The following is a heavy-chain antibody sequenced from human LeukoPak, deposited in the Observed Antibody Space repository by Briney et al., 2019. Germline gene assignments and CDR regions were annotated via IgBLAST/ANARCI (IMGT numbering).Heavy chain of an antibody. CDR3: AREGKPGYYDILTGYFSQLDY. V-gene: IGHV4-4*02. J-gene: IGHJ4*02. D-gene: IGHD3-9*01. Sequence: PSETLSLTCAVSGGSISSGYWWSWVRQSPGKGLEWIGEIHHSGSTNYNPSLKSRVTMSVDTSKNQFSLKLSSVTAADTAVYYCAREGKPGYYDILTGYFSQLDYWGQGTLVTVSS. CDR2: IHHSGST. CDR1: GGSISSGYW.